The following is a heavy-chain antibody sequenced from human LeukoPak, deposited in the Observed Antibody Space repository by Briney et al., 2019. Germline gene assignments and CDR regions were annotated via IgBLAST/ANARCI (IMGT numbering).Heavy chain of an antibody. CDR2: IYYSGST. CDR1: GGSISSSSYY. D-gene: IGHD2-21*02. Sequence: PSETLSLTCTVSGGSISSSSYYWGWIRQPPGKGLEWIGSIYYSGSTYYNPSLKSRVTISVDTSKNQFSLKLSSVTAADTAVYYCASQHIVVVTANWRHCGYFDYWGQGTLVTVSS. J-gene: IGHJ4*02. CDR3: ASQHIVVVTANWRHCGYFDY. V-gene: IGHV4-39*01.